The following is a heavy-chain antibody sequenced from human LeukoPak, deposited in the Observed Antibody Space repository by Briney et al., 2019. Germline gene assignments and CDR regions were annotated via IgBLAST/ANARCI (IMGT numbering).Heavy chain of an antibody. D-gene: IGHD3-10*01. Sequence: GGSLRLSCAASGFTFSSYAMSWVRQAPGKGLEWVSAISGSGGSTYYADSVKGRFTISRDNSENTLYLQMNSLRAEDTAVYYCAKIGRFGELLGFDYWGQGTLVTVSS. CDR1: GFTFSSYA. CDR2: ISGSGGST. J-gene: IGHJ4*02. CDR3: AKIGRFGELLGFDY. V-gene: IGHV3-23*01.